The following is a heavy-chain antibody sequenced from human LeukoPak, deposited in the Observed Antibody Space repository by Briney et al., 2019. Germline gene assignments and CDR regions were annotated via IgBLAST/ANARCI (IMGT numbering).Heavy chain of an antibody. CDR1: GYTFTSYD. Sequence: ASVTVSCKASGYTFTSYDINWVRQATGQGLEWMGWMNPNSGNTGYAQKFQGRVTMTRNTSISTAYMELSSLRSEDTAVHYCAGMLYDSSGYDYWGQGTLVTVSS. CDR3: AGMLYDSSGYDY. V-gene: IGHV1-8*01. CDR2: MNPNSGNT. D-gene: IGHD3-22*01. J-gene: IGHJ4*02.